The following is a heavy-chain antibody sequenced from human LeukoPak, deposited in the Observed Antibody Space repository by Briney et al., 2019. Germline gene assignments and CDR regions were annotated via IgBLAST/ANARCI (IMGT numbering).Heavy chain of an antibody. CDR1: GFTFSSYG. D-gene: IGHD6-19*01. V-gene: IGHV3-30*18. Sequence: GGSLRLSCAASGFTFSSYGMHWVRQAPGKGLEWVAVISYDGSNKYYADSVKGRFTISRDNSKNTLYLQMNSLRAEDTAVYYCAKGSGYSSGWYSVWYFDYWGQGTLVTVSS. CDR2: ISYDGSNK. CDR3: AKGSGYSSGWYSVWYFDY. J-gene: IGHJ4*02.